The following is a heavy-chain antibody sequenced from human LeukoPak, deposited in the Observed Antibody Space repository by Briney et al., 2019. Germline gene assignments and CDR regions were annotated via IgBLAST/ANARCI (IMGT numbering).Heavy chain of an antibody. CDR1: GGSISTYH. J-gene: IGHJ4*02. CDR3: ARGGGYSGYDNYFDY. D-gene: IGHD5-12*01. Sequence: SETLSLTCTVSGGSISTYHWSWIRQPPGKGLEWIGNSYYNGRTSYNPSLKSRVIISVDASKNQFSLRLTSVTTADTAVYFCARGGGYSGYDNYFDYWGQGALVTVSS. V-gene: IGHV4-59*01. CDR2: SYYNGRT.